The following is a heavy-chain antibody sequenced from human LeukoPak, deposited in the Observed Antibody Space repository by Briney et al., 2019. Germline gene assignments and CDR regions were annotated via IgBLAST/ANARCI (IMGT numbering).Heavy chain of an antibody. J-gene: IGHJ4*02. CDR1: GFTFSSYG. Sequence: GGSLRLSCAASGFTFSSYGMSWVRQAPGKGLEWVSDISGSGGSTYYADSVKGRFTISRDNSKNTLYLQMNSLRAEDTAVYYCAKDRGLRYFDWSLVDYWGQGTLVTVSS. CDR2: ISGSGGST. V-gene: IGHV3-23*01. CDR3: AKDRGLRYFDWSLVDY. D-gene: IGHD3-9*01.